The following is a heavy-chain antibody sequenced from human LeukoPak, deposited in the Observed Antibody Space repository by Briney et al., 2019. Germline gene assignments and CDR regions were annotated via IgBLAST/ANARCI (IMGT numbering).Heavy chain of an antibody. CDR3: ARDLSSTSNWEFDY. CDR2: INPNSGGT. J-gene: IGHJ4*02. CDR1: GYTFTGYY. Sequence: ASVKVSCKASGYTFTGYYIHWVRQAPGPGLEWMGRINPNSGGTNDAQEFQGRVTMTRDTSISTAYMELSSLTSDDTAVYYCARDLSSTSNWEFDYWGQGTLVTVSS. V-gene: IGHV1-2*06. D-gene: IGHD1-26*01.